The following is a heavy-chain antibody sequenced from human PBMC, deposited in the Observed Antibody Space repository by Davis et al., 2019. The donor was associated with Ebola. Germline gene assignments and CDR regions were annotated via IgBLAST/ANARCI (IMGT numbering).Heavy chain of an antibody. CDR1: GFTFSNYA. V-gene: IGHV4-59*01. J-gene: IGHJ4*02. Sequence: PGGSLRLSCAASGFTFSNYAMHWIRQSPGKGLEWIGYIYHNGSTKYNPSLNSRVSISLEKSRNDFSLKLKSMTVADTAVYYCARGWGLDYWGQGILVTVAS. CDR3: ARGWGLDY. D-gene: IGHD1-26*01. CDR2: IYHNGST.